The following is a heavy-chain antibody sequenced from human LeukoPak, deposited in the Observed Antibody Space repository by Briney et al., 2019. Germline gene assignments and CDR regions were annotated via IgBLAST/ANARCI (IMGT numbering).Heavy chain of an antibody. CDR3: ARRYYDNFDY. Sequence: PGGSLRLPCAASGFTFNNYNMNWVRQAPGKGLEWVSSISSGSSYIYYADSVKGRFTISRDNAKNSLYLQMNSLRAEDTAVYYCARRYYDNFDYWGQGTLVTVSS. D-gene: IGHD3-22*01. J-gene: IGHJ4*02. V-gene: IGHV3-21*01. CDR1: GFTFNNYN. CDR2: ISSGSSYI.